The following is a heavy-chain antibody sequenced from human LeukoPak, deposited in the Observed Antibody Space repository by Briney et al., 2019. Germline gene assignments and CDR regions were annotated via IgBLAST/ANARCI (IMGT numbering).Heavy chain of an antibody. Sequence: ASVKVSCKTSGYSFTSYNLHWVRQAPGQRLEWMGIIKPSGGNTNYAQKLQGRVTMTTDTSTSTAYMELRSLRSDDTAVYYCARVPDDLSTFDAFDIWGQGTMVTVSS. J-gene: IGHJ3*02. CDR1: GYSFTSYN. D-gene: IGHD3-3*01. CDR3: ARVPDDLSTFDAFDI. V-gene: IGHV1-46*01. CDR2: IKPSGGNT.